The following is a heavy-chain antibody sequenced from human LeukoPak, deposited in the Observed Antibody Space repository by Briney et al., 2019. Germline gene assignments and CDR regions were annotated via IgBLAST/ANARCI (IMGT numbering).Heavy chain of an antibody. CDR1: GGSFSGYY. V-gene: IGHV4-34*01. CDR2: INHSGST. D-gene: IGHD6-6*01. J-gene: IGHJ4*02. Sequence: SETLSLTCAVYGGSFSGYYWSWIRQPPGKGLEWIGEINHSGSTNYNPSLKSRVTIPVDTSKNQFSLKLSSVTAADTAVYYCARGWRTRPPGNWGQGTLVTVSS. CDR3: ARGWRTRPPGN.